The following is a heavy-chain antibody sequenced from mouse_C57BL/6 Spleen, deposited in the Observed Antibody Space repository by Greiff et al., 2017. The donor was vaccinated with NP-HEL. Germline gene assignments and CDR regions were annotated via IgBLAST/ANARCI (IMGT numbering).Heavy chain of an antibody. CDR2: ISSGSSTI. CDR3: ARGWLLLFDY. CDR1: GFTFSDYG. V-gene: IGHV5-17*01. J-gene: IGHJ2*01. Sequence: DVHLVESGGGLVKPGGSLKLSCAASGFTFSDYGMHWVRQAPEKGLEWVAYISSGSSTIYYADTVKGRFTISRDNAKNTLFLQMTSLRSEDTAMYYCARGWLLLFDYWGQGTTLTVSS. D-gene: IGHD2-3*01.